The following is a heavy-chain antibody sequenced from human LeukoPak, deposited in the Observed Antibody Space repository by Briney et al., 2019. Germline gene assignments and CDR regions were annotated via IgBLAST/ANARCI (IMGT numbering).Heavy chain of an antibody. J-gene: IGHJ5*02. D-gene: IGHD2-21*02. CDR3: AKRSRLNWFDP. V-gene: IGHV3-30*02. CDR2: IRYDGYEK. CDR1: GFTFSDYG. Sequence: GGSLRPSCVSSGFTFSDYGMHWVRQAPGKGLEWVAFIRYDGYEKYYADSVKGRFTISRDNSKNTLYLQMNSLRAEDTAVYYCAKRSRLNWFDPWGQGTLVTVSS.